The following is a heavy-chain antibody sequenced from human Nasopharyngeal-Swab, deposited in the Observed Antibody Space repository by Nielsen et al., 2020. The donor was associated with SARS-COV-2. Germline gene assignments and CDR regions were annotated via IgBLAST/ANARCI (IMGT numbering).Heavy chain of an antibody. J-gene: IGHJ2*01. Sequence: GGSLRLSCAASGFTFSSYSMSWLRQAPGKGLEWVSTITGNGDTTYYADSVKGRFTISRDNSKNTLYLQMNSLTAEDTAIYSCAKDGSHYDFWTGRWYFDLWGRGTLVTVSS. CDR3: AKDGSHYDFWTGRWYFDL. CDR2: ITGNGDTT. CDR1: GFTFSSYS. D-gene: IGHD3-3*01. V-gene: IGHV3-23*01.